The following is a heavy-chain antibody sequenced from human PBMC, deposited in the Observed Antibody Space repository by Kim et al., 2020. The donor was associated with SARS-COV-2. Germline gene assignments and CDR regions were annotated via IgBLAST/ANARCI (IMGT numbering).Heavy chain of an antibody. CDR3: ARDLHPSPNSYSYGLDV. V-gene: IGHV3-74*01. CDR1: GFSLSSYL. J-gene: IGHJ6*01. CDR2: ISGGGGSA. Sequence: GGSLRLSCAASGFSLSSYLMHWVRQAPGKGLVWVARISGGGGSATYSDFVGGRFTISRDNARNTLFLQMYSLTAEDTAVYYCARDLHPSPNSYSYGLDV.